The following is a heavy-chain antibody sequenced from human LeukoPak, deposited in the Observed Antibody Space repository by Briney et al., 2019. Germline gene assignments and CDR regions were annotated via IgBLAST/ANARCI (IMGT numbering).Heavy chain of an antibody. V-gene: IGHV1-18*01. Sequence: ASVKVSCKASGYTFTSYGISWVRQAPGQGLEWMGWISAYNGNTNYAQKLQGRVTMTTDTSTSTAYMELRSLRSDDTAVYYCARDRNCSSTSCYFGYYCYYGMDVWGQGTTVTVSS. CDR2: ISAYNGNT. CDR1: GYTFTSYG. D-gene: IGHD2-2*01. J-gene: IGHJ6*02. CDR3: ARDRNCSSTSCYFGYYCYYGMDV.